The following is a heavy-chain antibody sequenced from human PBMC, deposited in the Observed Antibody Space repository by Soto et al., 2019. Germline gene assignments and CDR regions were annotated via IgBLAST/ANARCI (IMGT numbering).Heavy chain of an antibody. V-gene: IGHV3-15*01. Sequence: EVQLVESGGGLVEPGGSLRLSCAASGFTFSHVWMTWVRQAPGKGLEWVARIKRKSDGAPTDYAAAVKGRFTIARDDSKNTLYLQINSLKTEDTAVYYCAAEGHMSSVSDWSDYFEYGGLGTLVTVSS. D-gene: IGHD3-9*01. J-gene: IGHJ4*02. CDR3: AAEGHMSSVSDWSDYFEY. CDR2: IKRKSDGAPT. CDR1: GFTFSHVW.